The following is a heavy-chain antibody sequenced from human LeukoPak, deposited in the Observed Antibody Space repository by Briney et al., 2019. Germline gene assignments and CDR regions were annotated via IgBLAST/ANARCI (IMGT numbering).Heavy chain of an antibody. J-gene: IGHJ4*02. CDR3: ARVRFGCSSTTCYGDFDY. V-gene: IGHV1-69*13. D-gene: IGHD2-2*01. CDR1: GGTFSSYA. Sequence: SVKVSCKASGGTFSSYAISWVRQAPGQGLGWMGGIIPVFGTANYAQKFQGRVTITADESTSTAYMELSSLRSEDTAVYYCARVRFGCSSTTCYGDFDYWGKGTPVTVSS. CDR2: IIPVFGTA.